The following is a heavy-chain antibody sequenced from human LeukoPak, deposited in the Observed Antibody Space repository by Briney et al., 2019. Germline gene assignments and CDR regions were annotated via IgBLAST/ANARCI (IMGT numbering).Heavy chain of an antibody. CDR1: GFTFSSYE. J-gene: IGHJ6*04. CDR3: AELGITMIGGV. V-gene: IGHV3-48*03. Sequence: QTGGSLRLSCAASGFTFSSYEMNWVRQAPGKGLEWVSYISSSGSTIYYADSVKGRFTISRDNDKNSLYLQMNSLRAEDTAVYYCAELGITMIGGVWGKGTPVTISS. D-gene: IGHD3-10*02. CDR2: ISSSGSTI.